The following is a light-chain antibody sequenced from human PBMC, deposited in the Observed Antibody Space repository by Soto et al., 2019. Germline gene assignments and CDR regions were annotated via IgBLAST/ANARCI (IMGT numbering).Light chain of an antibody. CDR3: QQRSNWPPPIT. CDR1: QSVSSF. Sequence: AVTHSPAAISLYQRTRCTLSCRRGQSVSSFLAWYQQTPGQAPRLLIYVSSNRATGIPARFSGSGSGTYFTLTISSLEPPDFAVYYWQQRSNWPPPITVGQGTRLEIK. CDR2: VSS. V-gene: IGKV3-11*01. J-gene: IGKJ5*01.